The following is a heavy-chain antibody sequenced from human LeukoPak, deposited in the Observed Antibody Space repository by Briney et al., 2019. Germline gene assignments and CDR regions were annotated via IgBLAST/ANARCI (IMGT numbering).Heavy chain of an antibody. J-gene: IGHJ4*02. CDR1: GFXFSTYA. CDR2: ISTSGRAT. Sequence: GGSLRLSCAASGFXFSTYAITWVRQAPEKGLQWVSTISTSGRATYYADSVEGRFTISRDNSKNTLYLQMNSLRADDTAVYYCAKARGSSVYEQFDYWGQGTQVTVSP. V-gene: IGHV3-23*01. D-gene: IGHD5/OR15-5a*01. CDR3: AKARGSSVYEQFDY.